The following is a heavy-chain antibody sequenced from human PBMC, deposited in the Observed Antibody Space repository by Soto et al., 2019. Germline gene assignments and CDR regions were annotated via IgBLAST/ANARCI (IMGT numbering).Heavy chain of an antibody. D-gene: IGHD1-7*01. CDR3: ARSPRYNWNYGCYYYYGMDA. Sequence: SETLSLTCTVSGGSISSYYWSWIRQPPGKGLEWIGYIYYSGSTNYNPSLKSRVTISVDTSKNQFSLKLSSVTAADTAVYYCARSPRYNWNYGCYYYYGMDAWGQGTTVTVSS. V-gene: IGHV4-59*01. J-gene: IGHJ6*02. CDR2: IYYSGST. CDR1: GGSISSYY.